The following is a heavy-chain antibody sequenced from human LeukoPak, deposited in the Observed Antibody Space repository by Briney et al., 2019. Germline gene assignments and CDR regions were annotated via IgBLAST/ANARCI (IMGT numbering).Heavy chain of an antibody. J-gene: IGHJ3*02. CDR2: ISYDGSNI. Sequence: PGGSLRLSCAASGFTFSSYGMHWVRQAAPGKGLEWVAVISYDGSNIKYADSVKGRFTISRDNFKNTLYLQMNSLRAEDTALYHCAKDPNGDYIGAFDMWGQGTMVTVSS. D-gene: IGHD4-17*01. V-gene: IGHV3-30*18. CDR1: GFTFSSYG. CDR3: AKDPNGDYIGAFDM.